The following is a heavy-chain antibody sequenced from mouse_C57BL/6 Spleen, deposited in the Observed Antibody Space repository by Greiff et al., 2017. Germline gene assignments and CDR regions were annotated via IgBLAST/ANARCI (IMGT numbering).Heavy chain of an antibody. V-gene: IGHV1-55*01. CDR3: ARRDGYSFAY. J-gene: IGHJ3*01. Sequence: VQLKQPGAELVKPGASVKMSCKASGYTFTSYWITWVKQRPGQGLEWIGDIYPGSGSTNYNEKFKSKATLTVDTSSSAAYMQLSSLTSEDSAVYYCARRDGYSFAYWSQGTLVTVSA. CDR1: GYTFTSYW. D-gene: IGHD2-3*01. CDR2: IYPGSGST.